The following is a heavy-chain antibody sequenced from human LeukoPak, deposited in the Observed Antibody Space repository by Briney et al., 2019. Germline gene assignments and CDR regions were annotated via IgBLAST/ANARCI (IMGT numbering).Heavy chain of an antibody. J-gene: IGHJ5*02. V-gene: IGHV3-23*01. Sequence: GGSLRLSCAASGFTFSSYAMSWVRQAPGKGLEWVSAISGSGGSTYYADSVKGRFTISRDNSKNTLYLQMNSLRAEDTAVYYCAKGKMARGVFPDWFDPWGQGTLVTVSS. D-gene: IGHD3-10*01. CDR2: ISGSGGST. CDR3: AKGKMARGVFPDWFDP. CDR1: GFTFSSYA.